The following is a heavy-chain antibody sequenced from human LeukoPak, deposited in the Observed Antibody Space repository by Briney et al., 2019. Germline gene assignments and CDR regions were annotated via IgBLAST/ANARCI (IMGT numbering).Heavy chain of an antibody. D-gene: IGHD3-3*01. J-gene: IGHJ4*02. CDR3: ARGLTYYDFWSGYSTYYFDY. CDR2: INPNSGGT. Sequence: ASVKVSCKASGYTFTGYYMHWVRQAPGQGLEWMGWINPNSGGTNYARKFQGRVTMTRDTSISTAYMELSRLRSDDTAVYYCARGLTYYDFWSGYSTYYFDYWGQGTLVTVSS. V-gene: IGHV1-2*02. CDR1: GYTFTGYY.